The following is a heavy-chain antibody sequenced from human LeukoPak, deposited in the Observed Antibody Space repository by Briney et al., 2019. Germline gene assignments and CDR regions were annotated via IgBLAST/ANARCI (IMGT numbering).Heavy chain of an antibody. CDR2: IKPDGSEK. J-gene: IGHJ4*02. CDR3: ARGRMAVAGSYEY. V-gene: IGHV3-7*05. D-gene: IGHD6-19*01. Sequence: GGSLRLSCAASGRTFGSYWMTWVRQAPGKRLECVANIKPDGSEKHYVDSVEGRFTISRDNAKNSLFLEMNSLRAEDTAVYYCARGRMAVAGSYEYWGQGTLVTVSS. CDR1: GRTFGSYW.